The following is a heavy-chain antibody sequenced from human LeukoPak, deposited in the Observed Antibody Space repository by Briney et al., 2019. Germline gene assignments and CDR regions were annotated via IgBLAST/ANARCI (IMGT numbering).Heavy chain of an antibody. CDR3: ARARFGISGYSPHDAFDI. CDR2: INHSGST. V-gene: IGHV4-34*01. D-gene: IGHD3-22*01. Sequence: SETLSLTCAVYGGSFSGYYWSWIRQPPGKGLEWIGEINHSGSTNYNPSLKSRVTISVDTSKNQFSLKLSSVTAADTAVYYCARARFGISGYSPHDAFDIWGQGTMVTVSS. CDR1: GGSFSGYY. J-gene: IGHJ3*02.